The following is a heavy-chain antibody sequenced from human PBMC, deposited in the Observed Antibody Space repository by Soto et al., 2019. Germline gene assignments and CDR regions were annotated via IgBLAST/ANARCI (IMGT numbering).Heavy chain of an antibody. CDR3: ASHWITGSYHDAFYI. CDR2: IKYSGTT. D-gene: IGHD1-26*01. Sequence: ETLSLTCTVSGGSISSSRCHWGWIRQPPGKGLEWIASIKYSGTTFYNPSLKSRVTLSVDTSKNQFALRLSSVTAAETAVYYCASHWITGSYHDAFYIWGQGTMVPVSS. V-gene: IGHV4-39*01. J-gene: IGHJ3*02. CDR1: GGSISSSRCH.